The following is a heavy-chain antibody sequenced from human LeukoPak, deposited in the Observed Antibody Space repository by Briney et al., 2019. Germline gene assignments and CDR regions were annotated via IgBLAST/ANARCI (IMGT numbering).Heavy chain of an antibody. V-gene: IGHV4-59*01. Sequence: SETLSLTCTVSGGSISSYYWSWIRQPPGKGLEWIGYIYYSGSTNYNPSLKSRVTISVDTSKNQFSLKLSSVTAADTAVYYCARDWAETYYDFWSAHKYYYYYMDVWGKGTTVTVSS. CDR1: GGSISSYY. CDR3: ARDWAETYYDFWSAHKYYYYYMDV. CDR2: IYYSGST. J-gene: IGHJ6*03. D-gene: IGHD3-3*01.